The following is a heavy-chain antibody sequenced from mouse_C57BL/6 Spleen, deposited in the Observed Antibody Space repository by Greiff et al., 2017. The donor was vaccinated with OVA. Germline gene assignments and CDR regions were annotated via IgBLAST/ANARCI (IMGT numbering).Heavy chain of an antibody. D-gene: IGHD2-2*01. Sequence: QVQLKESGAELVRPGTSVKVSCKASGYAFTNYLIEWVKQRPGQGIEWIGEINPGSGGTNYNEKFKGKATLTADKSSSTAYMQLSSLTSEDSAVYFCARPMVTTGAMDYWGQGTSVTVSS. V-gene: IGHV1-54*01. CDR3: ARPMVTTGAMDY. J-gene: IGHJ4*01. CDR1: GYAFTNYL. CDR2: INPGSGGT.